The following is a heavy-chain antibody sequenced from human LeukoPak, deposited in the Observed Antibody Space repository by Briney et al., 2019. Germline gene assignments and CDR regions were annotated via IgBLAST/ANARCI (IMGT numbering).Heavy chain of an antibody. CDR1: GGSISISNYL. J-gene: IGHJ4*02. D-gene: IGHD2-21*01. CDR2: IHYSGST. V-gene: IGHV4-39*01. Sequence: SETLSLTCTVSGGSISISNYLWGWIRQPPGKGLEWIGSIHYSGSTYYNPSLKSRVTTSVDTSKNQFSLKLSSVTAADTAVYYCARHLNNCGDDCYIFDYWGQGTLVTVSS. CDR3: ARHLNNCGDDCYIFDY.